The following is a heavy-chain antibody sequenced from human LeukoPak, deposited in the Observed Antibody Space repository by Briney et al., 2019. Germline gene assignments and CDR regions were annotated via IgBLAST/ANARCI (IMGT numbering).Heavy chain of an antibody. Sequence: AGGSLRLSCVVSGFSFSSYGMNWVRQAPGKGLEWVAVISHDGTNTYYGDSVEGRFTISRDNSKNTLYLQMNSLRVEDTAVYYCAIPFVTTTNLGNYWGQGTLVTVSS. V-gene: IGHV3-30*03. CDR2: ISHDGTNT. J-gene: IGHJ4*02. CDR1: GFSFSSYG. CDR3: AIPFVTTTNLGNY. D-gene: IGHD1-1*01.